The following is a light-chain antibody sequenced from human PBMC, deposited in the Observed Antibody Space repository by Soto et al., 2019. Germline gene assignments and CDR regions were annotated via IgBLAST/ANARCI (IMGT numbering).Light chain of an antibody. V-gene: IGLV2-14*02. Sequence: QSVLTQPASVSGSPGRSITISCTGTSSTVGGFNVVSWYQQHPGKAPKVIIYEGIKRPSGVSNRFSGSNSGSTASLTISGLQAEDEADYYCSSYTDSSNYVFGTGTKV. CDR1: SSTVGGFNV. CDR2: EGI. J-gene: IGLJ1*01. CDR3: SSYTDSSNYV.